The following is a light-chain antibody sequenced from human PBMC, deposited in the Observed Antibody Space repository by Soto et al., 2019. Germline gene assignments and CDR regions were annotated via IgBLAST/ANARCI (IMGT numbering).Light chain of an antibody. J-gene: IGKJ4*01. CDR2: AAS. V-gene: IGKV1-12*01. CDR1: QGIHKW. CDR3: QQANSFPLT. Sequence: DIQMTQSPSSVSAAVGDRVTITCRARQGIHKWLAWSQQKPGKAPQLLISAASTLRSGVPSRFSGSGSGTDFILTISNLQPEDFATNFWQQANSFPLTFGGGTRVEI.